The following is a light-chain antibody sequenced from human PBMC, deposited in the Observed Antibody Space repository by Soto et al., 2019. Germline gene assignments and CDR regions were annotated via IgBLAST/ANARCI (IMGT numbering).Light chain of an antibody. Sequence: QSALTQPPSASWSPGQSVTISCTGTSSDVGGYNYVSWYQHHPGKAPKLIIYEVSKRPSGVPDRFSGSKSGNTASLTVSGLQTEDEADYFCTSYAGTSNLVFGGGTKVTVL. CDR2: EVS. CDR1: SSDVGGYNY. J-gene: IGLJ2*01. V-gene: IGLV2-8*01. CDR3: TSYAGTSNLV.